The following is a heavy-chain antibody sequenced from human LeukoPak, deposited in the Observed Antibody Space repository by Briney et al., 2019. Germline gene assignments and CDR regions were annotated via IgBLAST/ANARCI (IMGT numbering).Heavy chain of an antibody. V-gene: IGHV3-21*01. Sequence: GGSLRLSCAASGFTFSSYSMNWVRQAPGKGLEWVSSISSSSSYIYYADSVKGRFTISRDNAKNSLYLQMNSLRAEDTAVYYCARLLYDNNRVHWFDPWGQGTLVTVSS. CDR1: GFTFSSYS. CDR2: ISSSSSYI. D-gene: IGHD5/OR15-5a*01. CDR3: ARLLYDNNRVHWFDP. J-gene: IGHJ5*02.